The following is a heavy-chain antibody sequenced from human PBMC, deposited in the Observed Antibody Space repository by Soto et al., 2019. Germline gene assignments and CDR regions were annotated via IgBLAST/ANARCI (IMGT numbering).Heavy chain of an antibody. J-gene: IGHJ4*02. CDR1: GFTFSSYA. D-gene: IGHD3-10*01. Sequence: QVQLVESGGGVVQPGRSLRLSCAASGFTFSSYAMHWVRQAPGKGLEWVAVISYDGSNKYYADSVKGRFTISRDNSKNTLYLQMNSLGAEDTAVYYCARVRDRYGPGTLDYWGQGTLVTVSS. CDR3: ARVRDRYGPGTLDY. V-gene: IGHV3-30-3*01. CDR2: ISYDGSNK.